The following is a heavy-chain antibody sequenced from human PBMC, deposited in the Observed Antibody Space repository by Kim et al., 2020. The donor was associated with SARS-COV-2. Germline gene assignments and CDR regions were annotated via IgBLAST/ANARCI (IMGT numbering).Heavy chain of an antibody. CDR2: INTNTGNP. V-gene: IGHV7-4-1*02. D-gene: IGHD3-10*01. J-gene: IGHJ3*01. CDR3: ASSMVYGVISAFDL. CDR1: GNSSSSYA. Sequence: ASVKVSCKASGNSSSSYAMNWVRQAPGQGLEWMGWINTNTGNPTYAQGFTGRFVFSLDTSVSTTYLQISSLKSEDTAVYYCASSMVYGVISAFDLWGQGTMVTVSS.